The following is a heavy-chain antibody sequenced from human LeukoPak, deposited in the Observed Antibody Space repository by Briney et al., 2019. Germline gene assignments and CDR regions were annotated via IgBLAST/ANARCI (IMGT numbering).Heavy chain of an antibody. D-gene: IGHD3-22*01. Sequence: TSETLSLTCTVSGGSITSTSYYWGWIRQPPGKGLEWIGNIYYSGSTYYNPSPKSRVTISVDTSKNQFSLKLSSVTAADTAVYYCASSYDSSGYYYRWGQGTLVTVSS. CDR1: GGSITSTSYY. J-gene: IGHJ4*02. CDR2: IYYSGST. V-gene: IGHV4-39*01. CDR3: ASSYDSSGYYYR.